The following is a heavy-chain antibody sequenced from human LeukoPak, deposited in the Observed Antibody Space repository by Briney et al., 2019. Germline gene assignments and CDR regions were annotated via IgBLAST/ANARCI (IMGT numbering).Heavy chain of an antibody. V-gene: IGHV3-7*04. D-gene: IGHD6-6*01. Sequence: GGSLRLSCAASGFAFSNYWMSWVRQAPGKGLEWVANIKQDGSEKYYVDSVKGRFTISRDNAKNSLYLQMNSLRAEDTAVYYCARAKYSISSGVFYFDHWGQGTLVTVSS. CDR2: IKQDGSEK. CDR1: GFAFSNYW. CDR3: ARAKYSISSGVFYFDH. J-gene: IGHJ4*02.